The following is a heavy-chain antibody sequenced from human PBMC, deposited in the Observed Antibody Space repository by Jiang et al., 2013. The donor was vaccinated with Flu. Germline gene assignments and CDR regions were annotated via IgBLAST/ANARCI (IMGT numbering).Heavy chain of an antibody. Sequence: KPTQTLTLTCTFSGFSLTTSGVGVGWIRQPPGKALEWLALIYWDDDKRYSPSLKNRLTTTKGTSKNQVVLTMTNMDPVDTATYYCAHSRLDSRAVGAFHYWGQGTLVTVSS. CDR1: GFSLTTSGVG. CDR2: IYWDDDK. V-gene: IGHV2-5*02. CDR3: AHSRLDSRAVGAFHY. D-gene: IGHD3-22*01. J-gene: IGHJ3*01.